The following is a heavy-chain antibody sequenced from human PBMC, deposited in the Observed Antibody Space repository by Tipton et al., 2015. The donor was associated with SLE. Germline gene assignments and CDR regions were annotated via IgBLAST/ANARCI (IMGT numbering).Heavy chain of an antibody. CDR3: ARGLYGDEPGY. D-gene: IGHD4-17*01. J-gene: IGHJ4*02. Sequence: TLSLTCAVYGGSFSGYYFSWVRQPPREGVGWVWEINHSGSTNYNPSLKSRVTISVDTSKNQFSLKLTSLTAADTAVYYCARGLYGDEPGYWGQGTLVTVSS. V-gene: IGHV4-34*01. CDR1: GGSFSGYY. CDR2: INHSGST.